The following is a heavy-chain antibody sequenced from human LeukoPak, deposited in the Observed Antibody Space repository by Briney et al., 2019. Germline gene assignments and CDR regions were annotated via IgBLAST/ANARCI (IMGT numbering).Heavy chain of an antibody. CDR2: IYTSGST. V-gene: IGHV4-4*07. D-gene: IGHD2-8*01. CDR3: AGREVGYCTNGVCHDGAFDY. CDR1: GASISDYY. Sequence: PSETLSLTCSVSGASISDYYWTWIRQPAGKRLEWIGRIYTSGSTNYNPSLKSRVTMSVDTSKNQFSLKLSSVTAEDTAVYYCAGREVGYCTNGVCHDGAFDYWGQGTLVTVSS. J-gene: IGHJ4*02.